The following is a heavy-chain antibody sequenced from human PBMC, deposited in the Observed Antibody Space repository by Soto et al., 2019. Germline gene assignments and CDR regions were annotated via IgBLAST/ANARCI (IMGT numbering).Heavy chain of an antibody. CDR3: AVRDPIAVAGGYYYYGMDV. Sequence: GASVKVSCKASGGTFSSYAISWVRQAPGQGLEWMGGIIPIFGTANYAQKFQGRVTITADESTSTAYMELSSLRSEDTAVYYCAVRDPIAVAGGYYYYGMDVWGQGTTVTVSS. CDR1: GGTFSSYA. V-gene: IGHV1-69*13. D-gene: IGHD6-19*01. CDR2: IIPIFGTA. J-gene: IGHJ6*02.